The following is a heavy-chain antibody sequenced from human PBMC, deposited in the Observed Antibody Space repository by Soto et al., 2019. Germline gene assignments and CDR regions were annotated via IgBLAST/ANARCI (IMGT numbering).Heavy chain of an antibody. Sequence: GGSLRLSCAASGFTFSSYAMSWVRQAPGKGLEWVSAISGSGGSTYYADSVKGRFTISRDNSKNTLYLQMNSLRAEDTAVYYCAKRHIAAAGPLWQDFDYWGQGTLVTVSS. CDR3: AKRHIAAAGPLWQDFDY. V-gene: IGHV3-23*01. CDR2: ISGSGGST. D-gene: IGHD6-13*01. J-gene: IGHJ4*02. CDR1: GFTFSSYA.